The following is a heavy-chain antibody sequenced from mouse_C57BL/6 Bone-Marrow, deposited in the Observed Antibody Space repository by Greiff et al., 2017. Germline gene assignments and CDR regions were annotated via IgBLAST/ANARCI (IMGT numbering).Heavy chain of an antibody. CDR3: TNLLLLSSGY. J-gene: IGHJ2*01. CDR2: IDPETGGT. D-gene: IGHD1-1*01. V-gene: IGHV1-15*01. Sequence: QVQLQQSGAELVRPGASVTLSCKASGYTFTDYEMHWVKQTPVHGLEWIGAIDPETGGTAYNQKFKGKAILTADKSSSTAYMELRSLTSVDSAVYYYTNLLLLSSGYWGEGITLSVA. CDR1: GYTFTDYE.